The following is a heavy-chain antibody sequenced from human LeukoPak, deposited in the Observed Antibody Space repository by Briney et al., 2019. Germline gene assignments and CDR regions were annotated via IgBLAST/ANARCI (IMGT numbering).Heavy chain of an antibody. J-gene: IGHJ5*02. V-gene: IGHV4-39*01. Sequence: TPSETLSLTCTVSGGYVSSSGYYWAWIRQPPGKGLEWIGNIYFGGDTNYNPSLKSRFTISVDPSKNQFSLRLTSVTAADTAVYYCARLYYYDTSGSYGYNWFDPWGQGALVTVSS. CDR1: GGYVSSSGYY. CDR3: ARLYYYDTSGSYGYNWFDP. CDR2: IYFGGDT. D-gene: IGHD3-22*01.